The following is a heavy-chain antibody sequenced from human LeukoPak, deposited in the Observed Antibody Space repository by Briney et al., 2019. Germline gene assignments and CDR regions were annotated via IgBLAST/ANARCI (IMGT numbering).Heavy chain of an antibody. V-gene: IGHV3-7*01. J-gene: IGHJ5*02. CDR3: ARDVVRRDDP. CDR1: GFTFSSFW. Sequence: GGSLRLSCAASGFTFSSFWMTWVRQAPGKGLEWVANINPHGSEKYYADSVKGRFTISRDNARNSLYLQMNSLRAEDTALYYCARDVVRRDDPWGQGTLVTVSS. CDR2: INPHGSEK.